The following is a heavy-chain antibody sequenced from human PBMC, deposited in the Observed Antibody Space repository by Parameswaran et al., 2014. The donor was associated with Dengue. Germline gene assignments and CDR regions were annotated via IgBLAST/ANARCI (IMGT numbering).Heavy chain of an antibody. V-gene: IGHV4-34*01. CDR2: INHSGST. CDR3: ASRGVVISENWFDP. CDR1: GGSFSGYY. D-gene: IGHD3-22*01. Sequence: SETLSLTCAVYGGSFSGYYWSWIRQPPGKGLEWIGEINHSGSTNYNPSLKSRVTISVDTSKNQFSLKLSSVTAADTAVYYCASRGVVISENWFDPWGQGTLVTVSS. J-gene: IGHJ5*02.